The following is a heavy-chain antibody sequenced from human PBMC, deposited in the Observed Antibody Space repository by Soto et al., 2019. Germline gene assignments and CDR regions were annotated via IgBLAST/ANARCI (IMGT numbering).Heavy chain of an antibody. CDR2: INPAGVTT. CDR1: GYSFTSTY. D-gene: IGHD2-21*02. Sequence: QVQLVESGGGVVQPGRSLRLSCAASGYSFTSTYVHWVRQAPGQGPEWMGIINPAGVTTYYAQKFQGRLTITRDTSTDTVFMDLNDLTSENTAVYFCALKVVTYYDNWGQGTLLTVSS. CDR3: ALKVVTYYDN. V-gene: IGHV1-46*01. J-gene: IGHJ4*02.